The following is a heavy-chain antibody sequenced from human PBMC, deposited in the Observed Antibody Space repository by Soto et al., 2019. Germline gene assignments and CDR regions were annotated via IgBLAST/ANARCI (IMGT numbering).Heavy chain of an antibody. D-gene: IGHD7-27*01. CDR3: ARSATSGDQHFIDS. J-gene: IGHJ4*02. CDR2: ITPYKGAG. Sequence: QMQLLQSGAEVKKTGSSVKISCRTSGWIVTFQYLHWVRQAPGLGLEWQWWITPYKGAGKYSQRLQERISITRSNSLTPLFLELRDLRSEDTGLYYCARSATSGDQHFIDSWGQGTLVTVSS. CDR1: GWIVTFQY. V-gene: IGHV1-45*02.